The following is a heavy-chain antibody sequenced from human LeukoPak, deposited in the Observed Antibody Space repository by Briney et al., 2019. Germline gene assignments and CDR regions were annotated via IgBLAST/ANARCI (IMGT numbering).Heavy chain of an antibody. D-gene: IGHD3-10*02. CDR2: INHSGST. J-gene: IGHJ6*02. CDR3: ARGPVRGGGYYNGMDV. CDR1: GGSFSRYY. V-gene: IGHV4-34*01. Sequence: SETLSLTCAVYGGSFSRYYWSWIRQPPGKGLEWIGEINHSGSTNYNPSLKSRVTISVDTSKNQFSLKLSSVTAADTAVYYCARGPVRGGGYYNGMDVWGQGTTVTVSS.